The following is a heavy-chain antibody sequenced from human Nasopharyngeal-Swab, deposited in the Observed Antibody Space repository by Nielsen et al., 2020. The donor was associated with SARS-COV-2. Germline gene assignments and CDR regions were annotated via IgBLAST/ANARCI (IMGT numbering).Heavy chain of an antibody. CDR3: ARDYYDNYDSDY. CDR1: GCTFTDYY. Sequence: ASVTVSCKTSGCTFTDYYKHWLRQVPGQGLEWVGCINPDSGDTRYAQKFQGRVTVTRDRSRSTAYIELSRLRSDDTAVYYCARDYYDNYDSDYWGQGTLVTVSS. CDR2: INPDSGDT. D-gene: IGHD3-22*01. V-gene: IGHV1-2*02. J-gene: IGHJ4*02.